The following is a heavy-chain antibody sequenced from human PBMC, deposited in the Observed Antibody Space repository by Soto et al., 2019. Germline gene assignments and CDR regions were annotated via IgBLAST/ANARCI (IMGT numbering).Heavy chain of an antibody. J-gene: IGHJ5*02. Sequence: SETLSLTCNVSGGSSSSSRSYWAWLRQPPGKELEWIANTFYAGNTYYNPSLKSRVTVSVDTSKNQFSLKLDSVTAADTAVYYCARQAAAPGIDLWFDPWGQGTLVTVSS. D-gene: IGHD6-13*01. CDR2: TFYAGNT. V-gene: IGHV4-39*01. CDR1: GGSSSSSRSY. CDR3: ARQAAAPGIDLWFDP.